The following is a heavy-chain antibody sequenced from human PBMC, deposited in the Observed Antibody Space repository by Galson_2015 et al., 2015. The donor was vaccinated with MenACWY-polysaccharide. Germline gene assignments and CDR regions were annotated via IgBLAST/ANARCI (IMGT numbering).Heavy chain of an antibody. J-gene: IGHJ5*02. CDR1: GFTFSSYA. CDR3: AKDLYDILTGYFSGNWFDP. V-gene: IGHV3-23*01. D-gene: IGHD3-9*01. Sequence: SLRLSCAASGFTFSSYAMSWVRQAPGKGLEWVSAISGSGGSTYYADSVKGRFTISRDNSKNTLYLQMNSLRAEDTAVYYCAKDLYDILTGYFSGNWFDPWGQGTLVTVSS. CDR2: ISGSGGST.